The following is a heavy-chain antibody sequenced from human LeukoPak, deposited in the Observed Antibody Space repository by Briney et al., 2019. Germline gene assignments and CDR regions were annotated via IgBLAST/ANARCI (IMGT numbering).Heavy chain of an antibody. CDR3: AEASRSSGYYSDC. CDR1: GFTFSSFA. CDR2: ISGSGAST. J-gene: IGHJ4*02. D-gene: IGHD3-22*01. V-gene: IGHV3-23*01. Sequence: GGSLRLSCAASGFTFSSFAMSWVRQAPGKGLEWVSGISGSGASTYYADSVKGRFTISRDNSKNTLYLQMNSLRAEDTAVYYCAEASRSSGYYSDCWGQGTLVTVSS.